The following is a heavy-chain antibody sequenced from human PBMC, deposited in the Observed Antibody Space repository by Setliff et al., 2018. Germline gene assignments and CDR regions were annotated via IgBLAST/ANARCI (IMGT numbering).Heavy chain of an antibody. CDR2: INAGNGNT. CDR3: ARSLAARIYYFDY. J-gene: IGHJ4*02. V-gene: IGHV1-3*01. CDR1: GYTFTIYA. D-gene: IGHD6-6*01. Sequence: ASVKVSCKASGYTFTIYAIHWVRQAPGQRLEWMGWINAGNGNTKYSQKFQGRVTLTTDTATSTAYMELSRLRSDDTAVYYCARSLAARIYYFDYWGQGTLVTVSS.